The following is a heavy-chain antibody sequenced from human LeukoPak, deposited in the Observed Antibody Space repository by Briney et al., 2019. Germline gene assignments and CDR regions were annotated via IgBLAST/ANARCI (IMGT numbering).Heavy chain of an antibody. D-gene: IGHD3-22*01. J-gene: IGHJ5*01. Sequence: PGGSLRLSCATSGFSFSSYAMTWVRQAPGKGLEWVSSISTSSSYIYYADSVKGRFTISRDNSKDTLYLQMNSLKIEDTATYYCARVRRYSQYESSGYYADSWGQGTLVTVS. CDR2: ISTSSSYI. CDR3: ARVRRYSQYESSGYYADS. CDR1: GFSFSSYA. V-gene: IGHV3-21*01.